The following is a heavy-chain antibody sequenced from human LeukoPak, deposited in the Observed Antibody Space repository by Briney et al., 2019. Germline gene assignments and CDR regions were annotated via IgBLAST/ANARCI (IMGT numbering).Heavy chain of an antibody. V-gene: IGHV5-51*01. CDR3: ARHEGGDIVVVSGFEY. Sequence: GASRQISCQGSGSSFTTYWIGWVRQVPGKGLEWMGIIYPGDSDTRYSPSFQGQVTISADKSISTAYLQWNSLKASDTAMYYCARHEGGDIVVVSGFEYWGQGTLVTVSS. CDR1: GSSFTTYW. J-gene: IGHJ4*02. D-gene: IGHD2-2*01. CDR2: IYPGDSDT.